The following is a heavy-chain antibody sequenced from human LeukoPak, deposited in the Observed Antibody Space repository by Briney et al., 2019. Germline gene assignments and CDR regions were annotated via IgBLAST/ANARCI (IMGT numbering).Heavy chain of an antibody. CDR1: GFTVSSNY. J-gene: IGHJ4*02. Sequence: PGGSLRLSCAASGFTVSSNYMSWVRQAPGKGLEWVAVIWYDGSNKYYADSVKGRFTISRDNSKNTLYLQMNSLRAEDTAVYYCAKPYGDPDYWGQGTLVTVSS. V-gene: IGHV3-33*06. D-gene: IGHD4-17*01. CDR2: IWYDGSNK. CDR3: AKPYGDPDY.